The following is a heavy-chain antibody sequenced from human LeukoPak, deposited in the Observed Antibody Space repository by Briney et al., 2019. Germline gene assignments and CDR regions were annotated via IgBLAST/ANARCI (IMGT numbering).Heavy chain of an antibody. V-gene: IGHV1-69*04. CDR1: GGTFSSYT. Sequence: ASVKVSCKASGGTFSSYTISWVRQAPGQGLEWMGRIIPILGVANYAQNFQGRVTITADKSTSTAYMELNSLKTEDTAVYYCTTDPRTWYIHYWGQGTLVTVSS. CDR2: IIPILGVA. CDR3: TTDPRTWYIHY. J-gene: IGHJ4*02. D-gene: IGHD6-13*01.